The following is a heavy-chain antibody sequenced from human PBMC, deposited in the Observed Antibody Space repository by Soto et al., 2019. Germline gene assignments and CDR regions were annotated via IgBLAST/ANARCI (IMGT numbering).Heavy chain of an antibody. J-gene: IGHJ4*02. CDR3: ARDEGSSGYYLGY. CDR1: GFTFSSYA. D-gene: IGHD3-22*01. V-gene: IGHV3-30-3*01. Sequence: QVQLVESGGGVVQPGRSLRLSCAASGFTFSSYAMHWVRQAPGKGLEWVAVISYDGSNKYYADSVKGRFTISRDNSKNTLYLQMNSPRAEDTAVYYCARDEGSSGYYLGYWGQGTLVTVSS. CDR2: ISYDGSNK.